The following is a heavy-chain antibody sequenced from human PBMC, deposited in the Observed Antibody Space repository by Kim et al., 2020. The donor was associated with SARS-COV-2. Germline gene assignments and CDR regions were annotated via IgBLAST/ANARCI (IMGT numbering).Heavy chain of an antibody. CDR1: GFIFSGYA. J-gene: IGHJ3*02. D-gene: IGHD1-1*01. CDR3: TRVHGTTLACWDAFDI. V-gene: IGHV3-73*01. Sequence: GGSLRLSCAASGFIFSGYAMHWVSQAPGKGLEWVGRIRSKANSYAKADAASVKGRFTISIDDTTTTTYLQMNSLKTEETAVYYCTRVHGTTLACWDAFDIWGHGTMVTVSS. CDR2: IRSKANSYAK.